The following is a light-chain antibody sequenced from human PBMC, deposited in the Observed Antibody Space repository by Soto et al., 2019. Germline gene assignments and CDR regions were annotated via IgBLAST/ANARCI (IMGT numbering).Light chain of an antibody. CDR2: GAS. J-gene: IGKJ4*01. V-gene: IGKV1-39*01. CDR3: QQTYSTPFT. Sequence: DIQMTQSPSSLSASVGDRVTITCRASQSISSYLNWYQQKPGKAPKVLIYGASSLEIGAPSRFSGSGSGTDFTLTISSLQPEDFATYHCQQTYSTPFTFGGGTNVEIK. CDR1: QSISSY.